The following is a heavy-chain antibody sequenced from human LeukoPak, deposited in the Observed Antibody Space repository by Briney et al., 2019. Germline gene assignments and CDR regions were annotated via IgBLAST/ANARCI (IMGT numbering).Heavy chain of an antibody. CDR2: ISYDGSNK. J-gene: IGHJ3*02. Sequence: GGSLRLSCAASGFTFSSYAMHWVRQAPGKGLEWVAVISYDGSNKYYADSVKGRFTISRDNSKNTLYLQMNSLRAGDTAVYYCARDGSAFDIWGQGTMVTVSS. D-gene: IGHD1-26*01. CDR1: GFTFSSYA. CDR3: ARDGSAFDI. V-gene: IGHV3-30*04.